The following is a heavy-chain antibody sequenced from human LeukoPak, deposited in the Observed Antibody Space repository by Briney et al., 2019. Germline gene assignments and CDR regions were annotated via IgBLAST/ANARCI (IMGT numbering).Heavy chain of an antibody. D-gene: IGHD4-23*01. CDR3: ARRWELQN. J-gene: IGHJ1*01. CDR1: GYTFTNYD. Sequence: ASALVSCKASGYTFTNYDISWVRQAPGQGLEWMGWISTYNANTDYAQKLQGRVTMTTDTSTSTAYMELRSLRSDDTAVYYCARRWELQNWGQGTMVTASS. CDR2: ISTYNANT. V-gene: IGHV1-18*01.